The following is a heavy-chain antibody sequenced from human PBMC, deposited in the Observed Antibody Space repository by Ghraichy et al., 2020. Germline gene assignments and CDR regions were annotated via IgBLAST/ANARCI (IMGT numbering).Heavy chain of an antibody. CDR1: GFSFSSYA. V-gene: IGHV3-23*01. CDR2: LSGSGDRT. Sequence: GGSLRLSCTASGFSFSSYAMTWVRQAPGKGLEWVSGLSGSGDRTYYADSVKGRFTISRDNSKNTLHLQMNSLRVEDTAVYYCGKDQYSTSSPIAFDYWGQGTLVTVSS. CDR3: GKDQYSTSSPIAFDY. D-gene: IGHD6-6*01. J-gene: IGHJ4*02.